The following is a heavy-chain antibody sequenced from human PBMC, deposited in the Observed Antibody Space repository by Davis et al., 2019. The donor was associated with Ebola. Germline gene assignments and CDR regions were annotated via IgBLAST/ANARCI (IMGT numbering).Heavy chain of an antibody. D-gene: IGHD2-2*03. CDR1: GFTFSSYG. CDR2: ISYDGSNK. V-gene: IGHV3-30*03. J-gene: IGHJ6*04. Sequence: GGSLRLSCAASGFTFSSYGMHWVRQAPGKGLEWVAVISYDGSNKYYADSVKGRFTISRDNSKNTLYLQMNSLRAEDTAVYYCARAIVDIAGGILFYYYGMDVWGKGTTVTVSS. CDR3: ARAIVDIAGGILFYYYGMDV.